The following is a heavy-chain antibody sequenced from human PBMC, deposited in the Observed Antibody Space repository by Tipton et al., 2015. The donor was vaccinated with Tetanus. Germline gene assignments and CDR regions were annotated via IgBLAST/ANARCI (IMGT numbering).Heavy chain of an antibody. CDR1: GGSISSNYW. D-gene: IGHD6-13*01. V-gene: IGHV4-4*02. J-gene: IGHJ4*02. CDR2: ISHNGST. Sequence: TLSLSCAVSGGSISSNYWWSWVRQSPGTGLEWIGEISHNGSTNYNPSLKSRVTISVDKSKNQFSLRLGSVTAADTAMYYCAREPAAPGTSLFDSWGQGALVTVSS. CDR3: AREPAAPGTSLFDS.